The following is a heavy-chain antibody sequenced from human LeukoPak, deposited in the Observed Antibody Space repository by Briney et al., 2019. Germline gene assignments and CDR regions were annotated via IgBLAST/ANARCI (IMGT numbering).Heavy chain of an antibody. V-gene: IGHV1-46*01. CDR3: ARAEDYGDVYSYYGKDV. J-gene: IGHJ6*02. CDR1: GYTFTSYD. CDR2: INPSGGST. D-gene: IGHD4-17*01. Sequence: ASVNVSCEPSGYTFTSYDMNWVRQAPGQGLEWMGIINPSGGSTSYAQKFQGRVTMTRDTSTITVYMELSNLRSQDTAVYCCARAEDYGDVYSYYGKDVWGQGTTVTVSS.